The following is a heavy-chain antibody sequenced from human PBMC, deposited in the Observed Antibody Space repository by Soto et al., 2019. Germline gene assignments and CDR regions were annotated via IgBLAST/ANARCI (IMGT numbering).Heavy chain of an antibody. V-gene: IGHV3-23*01. Sequence: GGSLRLSCAASGFTFSSYAMSWVRQAPGKGLEWVSAISGSGGSTYYADSVKGRFTISRDNSKNTLYLQMNSLRAEDTAVYYCAKDLGYYDFWSGYYYFDYWGRGTLVTVSS. CDR3: AKDLGYYDFWSGYYYFDY. CDR1: GFTFSSYA. D-gene: IGHD3-3*01. J-gene: IGHJ4*02. CDR2: ISGSGGST.